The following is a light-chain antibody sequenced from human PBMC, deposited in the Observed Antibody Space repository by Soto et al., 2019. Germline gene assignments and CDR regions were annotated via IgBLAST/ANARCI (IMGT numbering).Light chain of an antibody. Sequence: HSVLTQPASVSGSPGQSITISCTGTSSDVGGYNYVSWYQQHPGKAPKLMIYEVSNRPSGVSDRFSGSKSGNTASLTISGVQAEDEGDYSCTAYTRHTALVFATGTNFTV. CDR1: SSDVGGYNY. CDR2: EVS. CDR3: TAYTRHTALV. V-gene: IGLV2-14*01. J-gene: IGLJ1*01.